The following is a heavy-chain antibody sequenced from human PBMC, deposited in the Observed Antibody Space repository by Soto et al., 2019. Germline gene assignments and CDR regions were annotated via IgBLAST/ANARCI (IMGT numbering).Heavy chain of an antibody. J-gene: IGHJ5*02. CDR3: AVYSGYPLRWFDP. D-gene: IGHD5-12*01. CDR2: INHSGST. V-gene: IGHV4-34*01. Sequence: QVQLQQWGAGLLKPSETLSLTCAVYGGAFSGYYWSWIRQPPGKGLEWIGEINHSGSTNYNPSLKRRVTISVDTYKNQLSLKLSSVTAADTAVYYCAVYSGYPLRWFDPWGQGTLVTVSS. CDR1: GGAFSGYY.